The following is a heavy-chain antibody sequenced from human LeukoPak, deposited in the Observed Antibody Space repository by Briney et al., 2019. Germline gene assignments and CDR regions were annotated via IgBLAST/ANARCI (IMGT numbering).Heavy chain of an antibody. D-gene: IGHD3-9*01. J-gene: IGHJ4*02. V-gene: IGHV1-69*05. CDR3: ARVYYDILTGYYFDY. CDR1: GGTFKNYG. Sequence: SVNVSCKASGGTFKNYGISWVRQAPGQGLEWMGRIIPIFSRTNYAQKFQGRVTITTDESTSTAYMELSSLRSEDTAVYYCARVYYDILTGYYFDYWGQGTLVTVSS. CDR2: IIPIFSRT.